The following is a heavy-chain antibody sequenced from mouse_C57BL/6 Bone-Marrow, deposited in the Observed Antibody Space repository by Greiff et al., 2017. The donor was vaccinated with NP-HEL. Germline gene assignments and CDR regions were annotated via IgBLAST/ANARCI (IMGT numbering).Heavy chain of an antibody. CDR1: GYTFTRYT. Sequence: QVQLQQSGAELARPGASVKMSCKASGYTFTRYTMHWVKQRPGQGLAWIGYIIPSSGYTKYNQKFKDKATLTAAKSYSTAYMQLSSLTSEDSAVYYCASPPYSIPSLAHWGQGTTVTVSS. V-gene: IGHV1-4*01. CDR2: IIPSSGYT. J-gene: IGHJ4*01. CDR3: ASPPYSIPSLAH. D-gene: IGHD2-5*01.